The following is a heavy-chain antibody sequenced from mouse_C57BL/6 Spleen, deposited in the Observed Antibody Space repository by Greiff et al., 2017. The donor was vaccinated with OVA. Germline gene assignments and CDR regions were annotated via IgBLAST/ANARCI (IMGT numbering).Heavy chain of an antibody. CDR2: IHPNSGST. CDR1: GYTFTSYW. J-gene: IGHJ2*01. CDR3: ARRAVGAPGYFDY. D-gene: IGHD1-1*01. V-gene: IGHV1-64*01. Sequence: QVQLQQPGAELVKPGASVKLSCKASGYTFTSYWMHWVKQRPGQGLEWIGMIHPNSGSTNYNEKFKSKATLTVDKSSSTAYMQLSSLTSEDSAVYYCARRAVGAPGYFDYWGQGTTLTVSS.